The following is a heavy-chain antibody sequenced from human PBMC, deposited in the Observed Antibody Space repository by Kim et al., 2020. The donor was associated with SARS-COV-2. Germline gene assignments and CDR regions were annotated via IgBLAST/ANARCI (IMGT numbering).Heavy chain of an antibody. CDR1: GFTFTKYA. V-gene: IGHV3-23*01. CDR2: ISVSGEST. J-gene: IGHJ5*02. D-gene: IGHD6-6*01. Sequence: GGSLRLSCVASGFTFTKYAMTWVRQGPGKGLEWVSVISVSGESTYYAGSVKGRFTISRDNSKNTLYLQMNSLRAEDTAVYYCAKDLRYSSSSAPDPWGQG. CDR3: AKDLRYSSSSAPDP.